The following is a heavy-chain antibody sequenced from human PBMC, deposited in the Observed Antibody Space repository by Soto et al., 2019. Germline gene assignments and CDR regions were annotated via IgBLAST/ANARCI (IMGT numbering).Heavy chain of an antibody. D-gene: IGHD7-27*01. CDR2: IYHRGTA. CDR1: GGSISSGDYY. J-gene: IGHJ5*02. Sequence: QVQLQESGPGLVKPSQTLSLTCTVSGGSISSGDYYWTWIRQQPGKGLEWIGYIYHRGTAYYNPSLKDRLTMSVDTSKSQFYVKVTSVTAADTAVYYCARGEYWGCVWVAPWSPGTVVTASS. CDR3: ARGEYWGCVWVAP. V-gene: IGHV4-31*03.